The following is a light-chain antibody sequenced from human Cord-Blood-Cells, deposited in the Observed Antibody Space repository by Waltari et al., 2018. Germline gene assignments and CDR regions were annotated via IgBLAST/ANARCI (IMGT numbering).Light chain of an antibody. CDR3: CSYAGSSTFDVV. CDR2: EGS. J-gene: IGLJ2*01. Sequence: QSALTQPASASGSPGQSITISCTGTTSDVGSYNLVSWYQQHPGKAHKLMIYEGSKRPSGVSNRFSGSKSGNTASLTISGLQAEDEADYYCCSYAGSSTFDVVFGGGTKLTVL. CDR1: TSDVGSYNL. V-gene: IGLV2-23*03.